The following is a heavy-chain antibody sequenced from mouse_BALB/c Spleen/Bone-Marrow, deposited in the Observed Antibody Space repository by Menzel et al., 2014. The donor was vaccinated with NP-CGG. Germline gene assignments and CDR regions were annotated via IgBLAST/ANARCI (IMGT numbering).Heavy chain of an antibody. CDR1: GHTFTDYW. Sequence: QVQLQQSGAELVMPGASVKMSCKASGHTFTDYWMHWVKQRPGQGLEWIGAIDTSDSYTSYNRKFKGKATLTVDESSSTAYMQLSSLTSEDSAVYYCARSDYRFDPLPYWGQGTLVTVSA. D-gene: IGHD2-14*01. V-gene: IGHV1-69*01. CDR2: IDTSDSYT. CDR3: ARSDYRFDPLPY. J-gene: IGHJ3*01.